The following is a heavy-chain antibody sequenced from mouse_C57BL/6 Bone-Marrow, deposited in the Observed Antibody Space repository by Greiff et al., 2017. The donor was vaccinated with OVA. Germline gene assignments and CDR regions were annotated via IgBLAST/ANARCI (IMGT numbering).Heavy chain of an antibody. CDR2: IYPRSGNT. J-gene: IGHJ1*03. CDR3: AREGDGYFSYWYCDV. CDR1: GYTFTSYG. Sequence: QVQLQQSGAELARPGASVKLSCKASGYTFTSYGISWVKQRPGQGLEWIGEIYPRSGNTYYNEKFKGKATLTADKSSSTAYMELRSLTSEDSAVYVCAREGDGYFSYWYCDVWGTGTTVTVSS. D-gene: IGHD2-3*01. V-gene: IGHV1-81*01.